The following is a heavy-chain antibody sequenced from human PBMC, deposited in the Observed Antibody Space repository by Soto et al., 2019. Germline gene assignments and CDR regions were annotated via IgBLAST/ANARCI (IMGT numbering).Heavy chain of an antibody. J-gene: IGHJ4*02. Sequence: PSETLSLTCTVSGASISSTSSYWGWVRQSPGKGLEWIGSIFYNKNTYYNPSLKSRVSISVDTSKMQFSLKLSSVTAADTAVYYCAAGGGLPRYYWGQGTLVTVSS. CDR2: IFYNKNT. D-gene: IGHD5-12*01. CDR3: AAGGGLPRYY. CDR1: GASISSTSSY. V-gene: IGHV4-39*07.